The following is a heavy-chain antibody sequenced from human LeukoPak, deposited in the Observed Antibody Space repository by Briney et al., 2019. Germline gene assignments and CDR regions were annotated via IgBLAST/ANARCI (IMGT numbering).Heavy chain of an antibody. D-gene: IGHD6-19*01. J-gene: IGHJ4*02. CDR3: ARDVYSSGVDY. CDR1: GFTFSSYW. CDR2: INSDGSST. V-gene: IGHV3-74*01. Sequence: GGSLRLSCAASGFTFSSYWMHWVRQAPGKGLVWVSRINSDGSSTSYADSVKGRFAISRDNAKNTLYLQMNSLRAEDTAVYYCARDVYSSGVDYWGQGTLVTVSS.